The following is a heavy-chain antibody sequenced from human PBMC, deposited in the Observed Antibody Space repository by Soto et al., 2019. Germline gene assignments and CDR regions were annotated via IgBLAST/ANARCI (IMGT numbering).Heavy chain of an antibody. CDR1: GYTFTSYY. CDR2: INPSGGST. Sequence: DSVQRYLKTCGYTFTSYYMHFVRQAPGQGLEWMGIINPSGGSTSYARKFQGRVTMTRDTSTSTVYMELSSLRSEDTAVYYCARDRDGYNLFDYWGQGTMVTVSS. J-gene: IGHJ4*02. V-gene: IGHV1-46*01. D-gene: IGHD5-12*01. CDR3: ARDRDGYNLFDY.